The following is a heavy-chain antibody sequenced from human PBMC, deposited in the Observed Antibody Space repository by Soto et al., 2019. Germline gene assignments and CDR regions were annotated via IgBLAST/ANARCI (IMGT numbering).Heavy chain of an antibody. CDR3: ARDYYDSSGYLYYFDY. J-gene: IGHJ4*02. CDR2: ISSSSSYI. Sequence: GGSMGLSWAASGFPFSSYSMNWVRQAPGKGLEWVSSISSSSSYIYYADSVKGRFTISRDNAKNSLYLQMDSLRAEDTAVYYCARDYYDSSGYLYYFDYWGQGTLVTVSS. CDR1: GFPFSSYS. D-gene: IGHD3-22*01. V-gene: IGHV3-21*01.